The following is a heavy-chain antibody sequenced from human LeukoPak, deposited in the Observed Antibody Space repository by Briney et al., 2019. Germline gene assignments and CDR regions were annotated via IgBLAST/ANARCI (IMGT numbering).Heavy chain of an antibody. J-gene: IGHJ3*02. CDR1: GGTFSSYA. CDR2: IIPIFGTA. Sequence: SVKVSCKASGGTFSSYAISWVRQAPGQGLEWMGRIIPIFGTANYAQKFQGTVTITTGESTSTAYMELSSLRSEDTAVYYCASSIEYYYDSDAFDIWGQGTMVTVSS. V-gene: IGHV1-69*05. D-gene: IGHD3-22*01. CDR3: ASSIEYYYDSDAFDI.